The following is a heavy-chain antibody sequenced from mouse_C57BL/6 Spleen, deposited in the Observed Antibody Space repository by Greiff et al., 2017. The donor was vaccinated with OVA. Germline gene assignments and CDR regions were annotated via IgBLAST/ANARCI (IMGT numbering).Heavy chain of an antibody. J-gene: IGHJ2*01. Sequence: QLKQSGAELVRPGASVTLSCKASGYTFTDYEMHWVKQTPVHGLEWIGAIDPETGGTAYNQKFKGKAILTADKSSSTAYMELRSLTSEDSAVYYCTRRELLRYYFDYWGQGTTLTVSS. V-gene: IGHV1-15*01. CDR3: TRRELLRYYFDY. D-gene: IGHD1-1*01. CDR1: GYTFTDYE. CDR2: IDPETGGT.